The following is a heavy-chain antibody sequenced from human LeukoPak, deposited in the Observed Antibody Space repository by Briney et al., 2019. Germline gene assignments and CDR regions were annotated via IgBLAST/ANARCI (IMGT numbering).Heavy chain of an antibody. D-gene: IGHD3-22*01. Sequence: SETLSLTCTVSGYSISSGYYWGWIRQPPGKGLEWIGSIYHSGSTYYNPSLKSRVTISVDTSKNQFSLKLSSVTVADTAVYYCAREYQRGITMIVVVPDAFDIWGQGTMVTVSS. CDR2: IYHSGST. CDR1: GYSISSGYY. J-gene: IGHJ3*02. V-gene: IGHV4-38-2*02. CDR3: AREYQRGITMIVVVPDAFDI.